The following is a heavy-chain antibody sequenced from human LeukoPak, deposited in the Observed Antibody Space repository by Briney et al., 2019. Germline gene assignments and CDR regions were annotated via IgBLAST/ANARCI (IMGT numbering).Heavy chain of an antibody. CDR2: ISFDGTNT. CDR3: VKDRIQLWPRNPPHEIDF. CDR1: GFTFSNYG. J-gene: IGHJ4*01. D-gene: IGHD5-18*01. V-gene: IGHV3-30*18. Sequence: PGGSLRLSCAASGFTFSNYGMHWVRQAPGKGLEWVAVISFDGTNTYYADSLKGRFSVSRDNSKNTVYLQLNSLRPEDTATYFCVKDRIQLWPRNPPHEIDFWGHGTLVAVSS.